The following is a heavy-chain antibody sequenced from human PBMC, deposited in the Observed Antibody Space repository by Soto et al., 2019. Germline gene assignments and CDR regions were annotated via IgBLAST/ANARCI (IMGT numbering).Heavy chain of an antibody. Sequence: PSETLSFTCAVSGGSISSGGYSWSWIRQPPGKGLEWIGYIYHSGSTYYNPSLKSRVTISVDRSKNQFSLKLSSVTAADTAVYYCARDDRPSYGDFHGWWFDPWGQGTLVTVSS. CDR2: IYHSGST. CDR1: GGSISSGGYS. J-gene: IGHJ5*02. CDR3: ARDDRPSYGDFHGWWFDP. V-gene: IGHV4-30-2*01. D-gene: IGHD4-17*01.